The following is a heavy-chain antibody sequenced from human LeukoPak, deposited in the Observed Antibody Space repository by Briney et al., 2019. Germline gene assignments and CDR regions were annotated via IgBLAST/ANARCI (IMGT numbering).Heavy chain of an antibody. J-gene: IGHJ4*02. CDR3: ARGFSGSSPGYYFDY. Sequence: SETLSLTCAVYGGSFSGYYWSWIRQPPGKGLEWIGEINHSGSNNYNPSLKSRVTISVDTSKNQFSLKLSSVTAADTAVYYCARGFSGSSPGYYFDYWDQGTLVTVSS. CDR1: GGSFSGYY. D-gene: IGHD6-6*01. CDR2: INHSGSN. V-gene: IGHV4-34*01.